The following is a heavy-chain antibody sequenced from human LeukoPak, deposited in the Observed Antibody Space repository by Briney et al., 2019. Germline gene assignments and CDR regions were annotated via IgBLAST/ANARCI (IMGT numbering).Heavy chain of an antibody. J-gene: IGHJ4*02. CDR3: AKGHIAVAGRGLFDY. CDR1: GFTFSSYW. V-gene: IGHV3-7*03. Sequence: GGSLRLSCAASGFTFSSYWMSWVRQAPGNGLEWVANIKQDGSEKYYVDSVKGRFTISRDNAKNSLYLQMNSLRAEDTALYYCAKGHIAVAGRGLFDYWGQGTLVTVSS. D-gene: IGHD6-19*01. CDR2: IKQDGSEK.